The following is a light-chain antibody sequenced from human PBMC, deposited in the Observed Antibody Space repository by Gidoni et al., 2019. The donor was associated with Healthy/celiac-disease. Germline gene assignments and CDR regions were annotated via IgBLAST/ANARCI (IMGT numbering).Light chain of an antibody. V-gene: IGKV3-20*01. Sequence: EIVLTQSPGTLSLSPGERATLSCRASQSVSSSYLAWYQQKPGQAPRLLIYGASSRATGLPERVSGSGYGTDFTLTISRLEPEDFAVYYCQQYGSSRTFGQGTKVEIK. CDR3: QQYGSSRT. CDR1: QSVSSSY. CDR2: GAS. J-gene: IGKJ1*01.